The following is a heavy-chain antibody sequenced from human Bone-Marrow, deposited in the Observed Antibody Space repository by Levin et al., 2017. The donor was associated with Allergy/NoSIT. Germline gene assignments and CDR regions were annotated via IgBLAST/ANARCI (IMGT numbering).Heavy chain of an antibody. J-gene: IGHJ5*02. V-gene: IGHV4-59*01. CDR3: ARCPLPYSSGWYDWFDP. Sequence: SETLSLTCTVSGGSISSYYWSWIRQPPGKGLEWIGYIYYSGSTNYNPSLKSRVTISVDTSKNQFSLKLSSVTAADTAVYYCARCPLPYSSGWYDWFDPWGQGTLVTVSS. D-gene: IGHD6-19*01. CDR1: GGSISSYY. CDR2: IYYSGST.